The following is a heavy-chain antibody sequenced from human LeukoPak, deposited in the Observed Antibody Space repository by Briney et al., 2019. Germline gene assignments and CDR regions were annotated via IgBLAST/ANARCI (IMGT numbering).Heavy chain of an antibody. CDR2: IYSGGST. J-gene: IGHJ2*01. CDR3: ARALTTFGVVRYFDL. D-gene: IGHD3-3*01. Sequence: GGSLRLSCATSGSTVSSNYMSWVRQAPGKGLEWVSVIYSGGSTYYADSVRGRLTISRDNSKNTLYLQMNSLRAEDTAVYYCARALTTFGVVRYFDLWGRGTLVTVSS. V-gene: IGHV3-66*02. CDR1: GSTVSSNY.